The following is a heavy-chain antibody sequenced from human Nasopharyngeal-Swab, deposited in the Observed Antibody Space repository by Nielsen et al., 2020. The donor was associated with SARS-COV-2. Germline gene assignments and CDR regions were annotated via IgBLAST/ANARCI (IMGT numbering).Heavy chain of an antibody. V-gene: IGHV5-51*01. CDR2: IYPGDSDT. D-gene: IGHD6-19*01. CDR1: GYSFTSYW. Sequence: GESLKISCKGSGYSFTSYWIGWVRQMPGKGLEWMGIIYPGDSDTRYSPSFKGQVTISADKSISTAYLQWSSLKASDTAMYYCASLRYSSGWPAAFDYWGQGTLVTVSS. CDR3: ASLRYSSGWPAAFDY. J-gene: IGHJ4*02.